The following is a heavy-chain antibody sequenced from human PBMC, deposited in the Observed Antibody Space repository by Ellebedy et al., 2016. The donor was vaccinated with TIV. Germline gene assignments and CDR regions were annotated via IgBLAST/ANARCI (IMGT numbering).Heavy chain of an antibody. Sequence: SETLSLTXTVSGGSISSYYWSWIRQHPGKGLEWIGYIYYSGSTYYNPSLKSRVTISVDTSKNQFSLKLSSVTAADTAVYYCARVSHFYDILTPSYYYYGMDVWGQGTTVTVSS. CDR3: ARVSHFYDILTPSYYYYGMDV. J-gene: IGHJ6*02. CDR1: GGSISSYY. D-gene: IGHD3-9*01. V-gene: IGHV4-59*06. CDR2: IYYSGST.